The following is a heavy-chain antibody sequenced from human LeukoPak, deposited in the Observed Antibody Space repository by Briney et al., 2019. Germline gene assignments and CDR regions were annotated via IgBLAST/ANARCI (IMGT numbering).Heavy chain of an antibody. Sequence: GRSLRLSCAASGFTFTNFAMHWVRQAPGKGLEWVAVISNDEKTKYYADSVKGRFTISRDNAKNSLYLQMNSLRAEDTAVYYCARDYFSRAALLGYFDLWGRGTLVTVSS. V-gene: IGHV3-30*04. J-gene: IGHJ2*01. CDR1: GFTFTNFA. CDR2: ISNDEKTK. D-gene: IGHD2-15*01. CDR3: ARDYFSRAALLGYFDL.